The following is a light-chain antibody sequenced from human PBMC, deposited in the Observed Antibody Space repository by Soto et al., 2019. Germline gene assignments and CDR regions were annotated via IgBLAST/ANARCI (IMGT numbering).Light chain of an antibody. CDR1: SSDVGSYNL. CDR2: EGS. CDR3: CSYAGSSTPVV. V-gene: IGLV2-23*01. Sequence: QAVVTQPASVSGSSGQSITISCTGTSSDVGSYNLVSWYQQHPGKAPKLMIYEGSKRPSGVSNRFSGSKSGNTASLTISGLQAEDEADYYCCSYAGSSTPVVFGGGTKVTVL. J-gene: IGLJ2*01.